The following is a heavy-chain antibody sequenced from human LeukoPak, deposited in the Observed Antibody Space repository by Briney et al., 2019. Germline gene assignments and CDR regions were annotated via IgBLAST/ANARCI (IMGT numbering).Heavy chain of an antibody. CDR3: AKLGYCSSISCYILDY. CDR2: ISSSSNYI. J-gene: IGHJ4*02. V-gene: IGHV3-21*05. Sequence: PGGSLRLSCAASGFTFSTYSMNWVRQAPGKGQERVSYISSSSNYIYYADYVKGRFTISRENAKNSLYLQMNSLRAEDTAVYYCAKLGYCSSISCYILDYWGQGTLVTVSS. CDR1: GFTFSTYS. D-gene: IGHD2-2*02.